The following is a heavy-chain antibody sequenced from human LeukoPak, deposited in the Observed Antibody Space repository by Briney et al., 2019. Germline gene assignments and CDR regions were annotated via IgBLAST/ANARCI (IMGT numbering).Heavy chain of an antibody. Sequence: GGSLRLSCAASGFTFSSYSMNWVRQAPGKGLEWASVIYSGGSTYYADSVKGRFTISRHNSKNTLYLQMNSLRAEDTAVYYCASTHCSSTSCYFPGAFDIWGQGTMVTVSS. CDR2: IYSGGST. V-gene: IGHV3-53*04. CDR1: GFTFSSYS. CDR3: ASTHCSSTSCYFPGAFDI. D-gene: IGHD2-2*01. J-gene: IGHJ3*02.